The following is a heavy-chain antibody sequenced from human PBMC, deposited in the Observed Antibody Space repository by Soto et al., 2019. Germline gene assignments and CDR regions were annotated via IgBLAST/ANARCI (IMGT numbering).Heavy chain of an antibody. CDR2: ISSRSSTI. CDR1: GFTFSSYS. V-gene: IGHV3-48*01. D-gene: IGHD3-10*01. Sequence: EVQLVESGGGLVQPGGSLRLSCAASGFTFSSYSMNWVRQAPGKGLEWVSYISSRSSTIYYADSVKGRFTISRDNAKNSLYLQMISLRAEDTAVYYCARDYYGSGSYPYYWGQGTLVTVSS. CDR3: ARDYYGSGSYPYY. J-gene: IGHJ4*02.